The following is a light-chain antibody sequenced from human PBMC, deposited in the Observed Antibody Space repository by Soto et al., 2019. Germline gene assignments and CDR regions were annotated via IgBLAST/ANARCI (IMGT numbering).Light chain of an antibody. V-gene: IGKV1-12*01. J-gene: IGKJ4*01. CDR3: QQANSFPLT. Sequence: DIQMTQSPSSVSASVGDRVTITCRASQLISSWLAWYQQKPGKAPKLLIHAASSLQSGVPSRFSGSGSGTDFTLTISSLQPEDFATYYCQQANSFPLTVGGGTKVEIK. CDR2: AAS. CDR1: QLISSW.